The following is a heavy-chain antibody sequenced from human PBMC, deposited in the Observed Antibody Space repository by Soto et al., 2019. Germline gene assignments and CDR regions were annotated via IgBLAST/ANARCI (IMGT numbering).Heavy chain of an antibody. J-gene: IGHJ4*02. Sequence: GGSLRLSCAASGFTFSSYAMSWVRQAPGKGLEWVSVISGSGGSTYYADSVKGRFTISRDNSKNTVYLQMNSLGAEDTAVYYCAKPNLYCSSTSCYDYWGQGTLVTVSS. D-gene: IGHD2-2*01. CDR1: GFTFSSYA. CDR3: AKPNLYCSSTSCYDY. V-gene: IGHV3-23*01. CDR2: ISGSGGST.